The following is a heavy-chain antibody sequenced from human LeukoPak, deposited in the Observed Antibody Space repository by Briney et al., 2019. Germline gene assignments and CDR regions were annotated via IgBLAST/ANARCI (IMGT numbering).Heavy chain of an antibody. CDR2: INQSGRDK. J-gene: IGHJ4*02. D-gene: IGHD2-15*01. Sequence: AGGSLRLSCAASGFTFSDYWMTWVRQTPGKTLEWMATINQSGRDKYYVPSVEGRFTLSRDNDKNSLYLQMNNLRAEDTAIYYCAREYCSGGTCYTPGYWGQGTLVTVSS. CDR1: GFTFSDYW. V-gene: IGHV3-7*03. CDR3: AREYCSGGTCYTPGY.